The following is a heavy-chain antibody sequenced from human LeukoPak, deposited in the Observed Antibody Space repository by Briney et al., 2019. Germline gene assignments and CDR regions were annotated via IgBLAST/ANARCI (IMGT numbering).Heavy chain of an antibody. CDR3: ARDIVVVPATLGGWFDP. CDR1: AFTFSDSW. V-gene: IGHV3-7*01. J-gene: IGHJ5*02. Sequence: GGPLRLSCAASAFTFSDSWMTWVRRAPGKGLEWVASIKQDGSEKYYVDSVKGRFTISRDNAKNSVCLQMNSLRAEDTAVYYCARDIVVVPATLGGWFDPWGQGTLVTVSS. CDR2: IKQDGSEK. D-gene: IGHD2-2*01.